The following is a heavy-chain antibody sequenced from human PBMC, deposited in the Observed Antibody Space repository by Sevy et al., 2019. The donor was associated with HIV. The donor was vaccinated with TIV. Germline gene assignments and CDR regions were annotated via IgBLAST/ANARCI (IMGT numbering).Heavy chain of an antibody. J-gene: IGHJ6*02. Sequence: AGSLRLSCAASGFTFSSYGMHWVRQAPGKGLEWVAVITYDGSNKYYTDSVKGRFTISRDNSKNTLYMQMNSLRVEDTAVHYSARDFRLDSGSYRYYYYYYGMDVWGQGTTVTVSS. CDR2: ITYDGSNK. V-gene: IGHV3-30*03. CDR3: ARDFRLDSGSYRYYYYYYGMDV. CDR1: GFTFSSYG. D-gene: IGHD3-10*01.